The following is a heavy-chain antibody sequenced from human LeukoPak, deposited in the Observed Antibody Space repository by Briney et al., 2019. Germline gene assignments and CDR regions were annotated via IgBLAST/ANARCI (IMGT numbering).Heavy chain of an antibody. Sequence: PSETLSLTCTVSGGSISDIINYWGWIRQPPGKGLEWIGSIYYSGSTSYNPSRKSRVTISVDTSKNQFFLKLSSVTAADRAVYYCATCAWGGRSCFFDYWGQGILVTVSS. CDR1: GGSISDIINY. CDR2: IYYSGST. D-gene: IGHD2-15*01. J-gene: IGHJ4*02. CDR3: ATCAWGGRSCFFDY. V-gene: IGHV4-39*01.